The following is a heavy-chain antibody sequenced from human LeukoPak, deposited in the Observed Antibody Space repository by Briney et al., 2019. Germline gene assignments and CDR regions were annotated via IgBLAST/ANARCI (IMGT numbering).Heavy chain of an antibody. J-gene: IGHJ4*02. D-gene: IGHD2-15*01. CDR2: IFPGDSDT. CDR3: ARLPGYCSGRSCYFDF. V-gene: IGHV5-51*01. Sequence: GASLQISSRGSAYTFSSYWIGWLRQMPGKGLEWMGIIFPGDSDTRYSPSFQGQVTISADKSITTAYLQWSSLKASDTAMYYCARLPGYCSGRSCYFDFWGQGTLVTVSS. CDR1: AYTFSSYW.